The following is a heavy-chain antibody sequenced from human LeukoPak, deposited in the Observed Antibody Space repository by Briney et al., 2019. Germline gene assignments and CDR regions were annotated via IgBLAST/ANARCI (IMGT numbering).Heavy chain of an antibody. Sequence: SETLSLTCAVFSVSFSDYYWTWIRQPPGKGLEWIGEINHIGSTNYNPSLKSRVTLSVDTSKNQFSLKMTSVTAADTAVYYCARGGGYEENWFDPWGQGTLVTVSS. J-gene: IGHJ5*02. D-gene: IGHD5-12*01. CDR2: INHIGST. CDR3: ARGGGYEENWFDP. V-gene: IGHV4-34*01. CDR1: SVSFSDYY.